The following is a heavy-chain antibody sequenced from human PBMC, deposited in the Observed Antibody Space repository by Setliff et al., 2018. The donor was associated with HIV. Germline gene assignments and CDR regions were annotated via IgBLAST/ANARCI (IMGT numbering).Heavy chain of an antibody. D-gene: IGHD5-18*01. Sequence: GGSLRLSCVASGFTFSRDWMLWVRQVPGKGLVWVSRINSDGSSTSYADFVRGRFTISRDNGKNSLYLQMNSLRAEDTAVYYCAVTSMASSFDYWGQGALVTVSS. CDR3: AVTSMASSFDY. CDR2: INSDGSST. J-gene: IGHJ4*02. V-gene: IGHV3-74*01. CDR1: GFTFSRDW.